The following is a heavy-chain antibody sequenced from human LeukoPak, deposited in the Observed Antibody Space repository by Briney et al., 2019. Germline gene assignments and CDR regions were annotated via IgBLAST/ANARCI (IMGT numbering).Heavy chain of an antibody. CDR1: GFTFTNPG. V-gene: IGHV3-30*18. Sequence: GGSLRLSCAASGFTFTNPGMHWVRQAPGKGLEWVAVISYSGSIKYYADSVKGRFTISRDNSKKTLSLQMNSLRVEDTAVYYCAKLSHSSGDDYWGQGTVVIVSS. CDR2: ISYSGSIK. J-gene: IGHJ4*02. D-gene: IGHD3-22*01. CDR3: AKLSHSSGDDY.